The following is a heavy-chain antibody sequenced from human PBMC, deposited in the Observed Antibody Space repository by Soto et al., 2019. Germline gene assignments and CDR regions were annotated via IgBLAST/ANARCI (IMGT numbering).Heavy chain of an antibody. J-gene: IGHJ4*02. D-gene: IGHD3-16*01. CDR2: ISSSSSYI. Sequence: GGSLRLSCAASGFTFSSYSMNWVRQAPGKGLEWVSSISSSSSYIYYADSVKGRFTISRDNAKNSLYLQMNSLRAEDTAVYYCARDSFGTIPPDYWGQGTLVTVSS. CDR1: GFTFSSYS. CDR3: ARDSFGTIPPDY. V-gene: IGHV3-21*01.